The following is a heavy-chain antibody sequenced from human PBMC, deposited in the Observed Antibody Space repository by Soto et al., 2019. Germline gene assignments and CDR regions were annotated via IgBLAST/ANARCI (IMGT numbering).Heavy chain of an antibody. D-gene: IGHD6-6*01. CDR1: GASIRSYF. CDR3: AKYDIAARPSHYYSYGMDV. V-gene: IGHV4-4*07. CDR2: IYIRGTT. J-gene: IGHJ6*02. Sequence: LSLTCSVSGASIRSYFWSWVRQPAGQGLEWIGHIYIRGTTSYNPSLEGRVTLSLDTSKNQVSLVVTSVTAADTAVYYCAKYDIAARPSHYYSYGMDVWGQGTTVTVSS.